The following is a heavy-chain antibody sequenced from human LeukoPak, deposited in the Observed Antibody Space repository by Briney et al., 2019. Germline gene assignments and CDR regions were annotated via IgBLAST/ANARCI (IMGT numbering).Heavy chain of an antibody. J-gene: IGHJ4*02. CDR3: ARGVGDGDYGDY. V-gene: IGHV4-31*03. CDR1: GGSISSGGYY. Sequence: SETLSLTGTVSGGSISSGGYYWSWIRQHPGKGLEWIGYIYYSGSTYYNPSLKSRVTISVDTSKNQFSLKLSSVTAADTAVYYCARGVGDGDYGDYWGQGTLVTVSS. CDR2: IYYSGST. D-gene: IGHD4-17*01.